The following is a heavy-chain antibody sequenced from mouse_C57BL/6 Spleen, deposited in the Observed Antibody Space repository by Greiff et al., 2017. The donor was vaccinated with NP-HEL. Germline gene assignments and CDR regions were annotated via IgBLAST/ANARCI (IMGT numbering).Heavy chain of an antibody. V-gene: IGHV1-64*01. CDR2: IHPNSGST. CDR3: AREETRQLRPYYYAMDY. D-gene: IGHD3-2*02. Sequence: QVQLQQPGAELVKPGASVKLSCKASGYTFTSYWMHWVKQRPGQGLEWIGMIHPNSGSTNYNEKFKSKATLTVDKSSSTAYMQLSSLTSEDSAVYYCAREETRQLRPYYYAMDYWGQGTSVTVSS. CDR1: GYTFTSYW. J-gene: IGHJ4*01.